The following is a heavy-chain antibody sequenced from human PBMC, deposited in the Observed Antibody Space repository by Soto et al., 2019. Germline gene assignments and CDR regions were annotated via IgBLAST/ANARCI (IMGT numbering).Heavy chain of an antibody. CDR2: IFYSGTA. J-gene: IGHJ5*02. Sequence: LSLPCTVSGDSISSGNHYWSWIRQPPGKGLEWIGYIFYSGTAYYNPSLKSRLTISVDTSKNQFSLKSSSVTAADTAVYYCARTDHGTAYFDPWGQGSLVTVSS. CDR1: GDSISSGNHY. CDR3: ARTDHGTAYFDP. D-gene: IGHD1-1*01. V-gene: IGHV4-30-4*01.